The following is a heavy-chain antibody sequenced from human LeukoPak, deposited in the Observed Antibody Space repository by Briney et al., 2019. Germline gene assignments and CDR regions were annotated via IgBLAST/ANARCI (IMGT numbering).Heavy chain of an antibody. V-gene: IGHV3-30*02. D-gene: IGHD2-8*02. CDR3: AKDGHWSCTD. J-gene: IGHJ4*02. CDR1: GFTFSRNA. Sequence: GGSLRLSCAASGFTFSRNAIHWVRQGPGKGREWVSYIAHDGSNKYYADSVKGRFTICRDNSKRTLYLQMNSLRADDTAVYYCAKDGHWSCTDWGQGTLVTVCS. CDR2: IAHDGSNK.